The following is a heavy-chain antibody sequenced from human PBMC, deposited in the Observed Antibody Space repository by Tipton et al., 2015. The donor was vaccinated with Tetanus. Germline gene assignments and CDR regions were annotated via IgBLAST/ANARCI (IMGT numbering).Heavy chain of an antibody. V-gene: IGHV4-4*02. Sequence: SLRLSCTVSGDSITSDNWWSWVRQSPGRGLEWIGEIYHSGATNYNSALKSRVAISISKSMNQLYLTLNSVTAADTAFYYCANRVRGPAAYWGQGILVTVSS. CDR2: IYHSGAT. CDR1: GDSITSDNW. D-gene: IGHD3-3*01. J-gene: IGHJ4*02. CDR3: ANRVRGPAAY.